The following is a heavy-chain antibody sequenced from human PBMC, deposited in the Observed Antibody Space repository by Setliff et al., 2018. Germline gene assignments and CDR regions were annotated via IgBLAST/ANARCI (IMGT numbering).Heavy chain of an antibody. CDR2: MNPNSGNT. CDR3: ARDTYIGDFWSGYYIQGRFDP. V-gene: IGHV1-8*02. D-gene: IGHD3-3*01. CDR1: GYTFTSYD. J-gene: IGHJ5*02. Sequence: ASVKVSCKASGYTFTSYDINWVRQATGQGLEWMGWMNPNSGNTGYAQKFQGRVTMTRDTSASTAYMELSSLRSEDTAVYYCARDTYIGDFWSGYYIQGRFDPWGQGTLVTVSS.